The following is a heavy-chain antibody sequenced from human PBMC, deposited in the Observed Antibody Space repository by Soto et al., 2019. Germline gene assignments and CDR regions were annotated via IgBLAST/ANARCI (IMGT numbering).Heavy chain of an antibody. CDR1: GYTFSSYA. V-gene: IGHV1-3*01. D-gene: IGHD1-1*01. CDR3: ARYTGDGTFDF. CDR2: INAGYGNT. Sequence: ASVQVSCKASGYTFSSYAMHWVRQAPGQRLEWMGWINAGYGNTKSSQKFQDRVTISRDTSASTAYMELTSLRSDDTAVYYCARYTGDGTFDFWGQGTLVTVSS. J-gene: IGHJ4*02.